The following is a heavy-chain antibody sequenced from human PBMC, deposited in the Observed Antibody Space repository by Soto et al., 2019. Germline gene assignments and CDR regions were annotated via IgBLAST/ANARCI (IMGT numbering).Heavy chain of an antibody. D-gene: IGHD3-3*01. CDR2: INSNGKIT. Sequence: PVCSVRFSYAISGFTFSSHWMHLVRQAPGKGLVWVSLINSNGKITSYVDSVKGRITISRDTAKNTLYLQMNTRRAEDTAVYYCVRDTQVLRYLGGVSPYCYRLDVWGQGTTVTVSS. CDR3: VRDTQVLRYLGGVSPYCYRLDV. CDR1: GFTFSSHW. J-gene: IGHJ6*02. V-gene: IGHV3-74*01.